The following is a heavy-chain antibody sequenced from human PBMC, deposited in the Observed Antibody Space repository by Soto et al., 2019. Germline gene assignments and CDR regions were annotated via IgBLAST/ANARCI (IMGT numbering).Heavy chain of an antibody. CDR3: ARASYYDFWSGYYWFDP. J-gene: IGHJ5*02. CDR1: GYTFTSYD. Sequence: ASVKVSCKASGYTFTSYDINWVRQATGQGLEWMGWMNPNSGNTGYAQKFQGRVTMTRNTSISTAYMELSSLRSEDTAVYYCARASYYDFWSGYYWFDPWVQGTLVTVSS. D-gene: IGHD3-3*01. CDR2: MNPNSGNT. V-gene: IGHV1-8*01.